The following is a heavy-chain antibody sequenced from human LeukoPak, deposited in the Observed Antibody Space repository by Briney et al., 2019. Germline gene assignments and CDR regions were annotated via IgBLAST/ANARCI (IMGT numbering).Heavy chain of an antibody. D-gene: IGHD4-17*01. Sequence: SETLSLTCTVSGGSISTSSYYWGWVRQPPGKGLEWIGNIFYSGSTYYSPSLKSRVTISLDTSRNQFSLKLNSVTAADTAVYYCARYTVTVDYWGQGTLVTVSS. CDR2: IFYSGST. CDR1: GGSISTSSYY. J-gene: IGHJ4*02. CDR3: ARYTVTVDY. V-gene: IGHV4-39*07.